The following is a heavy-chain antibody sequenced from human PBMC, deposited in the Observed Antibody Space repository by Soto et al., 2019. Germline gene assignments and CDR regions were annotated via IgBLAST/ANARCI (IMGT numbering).Heavy chain of an antibody. J-gene: IGHJ6*02. V-gene: IGHV1-58*01. CDR2: IVVGSGNT. CDR1: GFTFTSSA. Sequence: SVKVSCKASGFTFTSSAVQWVRQARGQRLEWIGWIVVGSGNTNYAQKFQERVTITRDMSTSTAYMELSSLRSEDTAVYYCAAERGHYYGMDVWGQGTTVTVSS. D-gene: IGHD3-10*01. CDR3: AAERGHYYGMDV.